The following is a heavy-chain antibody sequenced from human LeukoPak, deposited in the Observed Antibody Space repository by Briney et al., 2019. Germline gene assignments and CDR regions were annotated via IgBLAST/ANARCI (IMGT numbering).Heavy chain of an antibody. CDR1: GDSIRSGGYY. J-gene: IGHJ6*02. V-gene: IGHV4-31*03. Sequence: PSQTLSLTCTVSGDSIRSGGYYWTWIRQHPAKGLEWIGYIFNSGSTYYNPFLKSRVTISEDTSKNQFSLNLTSVTAADTAVYYCARDRGRVRGYYYAMDVWGQGTTVTVSS. D-gene: IGHD2-2*01. CDR3: ARDRGRVRGYYYAMDV. CDR2: IFNSGST.